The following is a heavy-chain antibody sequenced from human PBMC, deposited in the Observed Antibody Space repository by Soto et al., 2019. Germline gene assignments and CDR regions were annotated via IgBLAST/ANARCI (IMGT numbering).Heavy chain of an antibody. D-gene: IGHD6-13*01. CDR3: ATDRGSINWFDP. J-gene: IGHJ5*02. Sequence: ASVKVSCKASGYTFTDYYIHWVRHAPGQGLEWMGGIDPNGGDTIYAQKFQGRVTMTEDTSTDTDYMELSSLRSEDTAVYYCATDRGSINWFDPWGQGTLVTVSS. CDR2: IDPNGGDT. CDR1: GYTFTDYY. V-gene: IGHV1-2*02.